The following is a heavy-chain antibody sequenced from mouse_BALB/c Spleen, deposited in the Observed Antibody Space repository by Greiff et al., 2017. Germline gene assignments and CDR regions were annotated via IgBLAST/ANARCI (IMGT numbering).Heavy chain of an antibody. Sequence: VQLQQSGAELARPGASVKMSCKASGYTFTSYTMHWVKQRPGQGLEWIGYINPSSGYTNYNQKFKDKATLTADKSSSTAYMQLSSLTSEDSAVYYCARMDGSSYAWFAYWGQGTLVTVSA. CDR1: GYTFTSYT. CDR3: ARMDGSSYAWFAY. J-gene: IGHJ3*01. D-gene: IGHD1-1*01. CDR2: INPSSGYT. V-gene: IGHV1-4*01.